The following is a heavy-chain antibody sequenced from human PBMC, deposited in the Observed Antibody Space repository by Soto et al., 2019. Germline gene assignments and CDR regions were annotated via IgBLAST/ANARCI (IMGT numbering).Heavy chain of an antibody. V-gene: IGHV4-30-2*01. Sequence: SETLSLTCAVSGGSISSGGYSWSWIRQPPGKGLEWIGYIYHSGSTYYNPSLKSRVTISVDRSKNQFSLKLSSVTAADTAVYYCARESRDCSSTSCYFRFDYWGQGTLVTVSS. D-gene: IGHD2-2*01. CDR1: GGSISSGGYS. J-gene: IGHJ4*02. CDR2: IYHSGST. CDR3: ARESRDCSSTSCYFRFDY.